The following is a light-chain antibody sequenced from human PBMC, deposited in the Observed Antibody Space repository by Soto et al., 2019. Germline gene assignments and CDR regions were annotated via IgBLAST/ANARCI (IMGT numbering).Light chain of an antibody. CDR1: SSNIGAGYD. Sequence: QSVLTQPPSVSGAPGQRVTISCTGTSSNIGAGYDVHWYQQFSGTAPKLLIYDNNNRPSGVPDRFSASKSGTSASLAITGLQAEDEADYYCQSYDSSLSGSTVFGTGTKVNV. CDR3: QSYDSSLSGSTV. CDR2: DNN. V-gene: IGLV1-40*01. J-gene: IGLJ1*01.